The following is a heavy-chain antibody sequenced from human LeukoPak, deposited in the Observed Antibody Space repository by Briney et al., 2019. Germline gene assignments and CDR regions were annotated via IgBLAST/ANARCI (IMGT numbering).Heavy chain of an antibody. Sequence: SGGSLRLSCAASGFTFSSYWMSWVRQAPGKGLEWVANIKQDGSEKYYVDSVKGRFTISRDNAKNSLYLQMNSLRAEDTAVYYRARAGGTYYGIAFDIWGQGTMVTVSS. CDR3: ARAGGTYYGIAFDI. V-gene: IGHV3-7*01. CDR2: IKQDGSEK. CDR1: GFTFSSYW. J-gene: IGHJ3*02. D-gene: IGHD1-26*01.